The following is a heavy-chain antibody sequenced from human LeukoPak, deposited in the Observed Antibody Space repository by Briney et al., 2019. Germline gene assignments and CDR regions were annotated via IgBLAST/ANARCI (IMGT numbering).Heavy chain of an antibody. Sequence: PSETLSLTCAVYGGSFGGYYWSWIRQPPGKGLEWIGEINHSGSTNYNPSLKSRVTISVDTSKNQFSLKLSSVTAADTAVYYCARRPNYSLLNWFDPWGQGTLVTVSS. CDR2: INHSGST. D-gene: IGHD2-15*01. J-gene: IGHJ5*02. CDR1: GGSFGGYY. CDR3: ARRPNYSLLNWFDP. V-gene: IGHV4-34*01.